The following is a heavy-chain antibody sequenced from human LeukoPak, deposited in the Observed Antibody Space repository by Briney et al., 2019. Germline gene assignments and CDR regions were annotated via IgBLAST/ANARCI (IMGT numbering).Heavy chain of an antibody. J-gene: IGHJ5*02. Sequence: ASVKVPCKASGYTFTGYYMHWVRQAPGQGLEWMGIINPSGGSTSYAQKFQGRVTMTRDMSTSTVYMELSSLRSEDTAVYYCARDGYSGSGENWFDPWGQGTLVTVST. D-gene: IGHD1-26*01. V-gene: IGHV1-46*01. CDR1: GYTFTGYY. CDR2: INPSGGST. CDR3: ARDGYSGSGENWFDP.